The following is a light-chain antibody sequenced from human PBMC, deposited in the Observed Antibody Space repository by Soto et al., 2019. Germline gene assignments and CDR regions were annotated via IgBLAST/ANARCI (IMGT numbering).Light chain of an antibody. CDR1: QSISNS. Sequence: DIQMTQSPSSLSASVGDRVTITCRASQSISNSLNWYRQKPGKAPKLLIFDASSLQSGVPSRFSGSGSGTDFTLTISSLQPEDFATYYCQQSYNTPRTFGQGTKV. CDR3: QQSYNTPRT. J-gene: IGKJ1*01. V-gene: IGKV1-39*01. CDR2: DAS.